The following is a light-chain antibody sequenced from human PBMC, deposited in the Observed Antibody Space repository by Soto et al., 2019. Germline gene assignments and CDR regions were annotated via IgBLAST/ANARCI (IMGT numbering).Light chain of an antibody. J-gene: IGKJ3*01. CDR1: QSVSSSY. CDR2: GAS. V-gene: IGKV3-20*01. Sequence: EIVLTQSPGTLSLSPGERATLSCRASQSVSSSYLAWYQQKPGQAPRLLIYGASSRATGIPDRFSGSGSGTDFTLTITRPEPEDFAVYYCQHYGTSPFTVGPGTKVDIK. CDR3: QHYGTSPFT.